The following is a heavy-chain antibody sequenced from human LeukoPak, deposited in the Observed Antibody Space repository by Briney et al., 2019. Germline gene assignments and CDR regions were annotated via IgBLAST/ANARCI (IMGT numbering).Heavy chain of an antibody. CDR2: TYWDDGM. CDR1: GFSLSSSGVG. V-gene: IGHV2-5*02. J-gene: IGHJ4*02. D-gene: IGHD3-10*01. Sequence: SRPTLLKPPQPLTLSCTFSGFSLSSSGVGVGWSRQPPTKALEWLALTYWDDGMAYSPSLKSRLTITKDTSKNQVFLTKTNMCPLDTATYFCAHRRGGSGKYYLDYWGQRTLVTLSS. CDR3: AHRRGGSGKYYLDY.